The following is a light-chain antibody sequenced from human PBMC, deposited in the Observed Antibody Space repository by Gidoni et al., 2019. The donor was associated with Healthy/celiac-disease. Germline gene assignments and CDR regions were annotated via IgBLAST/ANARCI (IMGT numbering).Light chain of an antibody. V-gene: IGKV1-27*01. Sequence: DIQMTQSPSSLSASVGDRVTITCRASQGISNYLAWYQQKPGKVPKLLIYAASTLQSGVPSRFSGSGSGTDFTLTISSLQPEDVATYYCQKYNSASTFGQXTRLEIK. CDR1: QGISNY. J-gene: IGKJ5*01. CDR3: QKYNSAST. CDR2: AAS.